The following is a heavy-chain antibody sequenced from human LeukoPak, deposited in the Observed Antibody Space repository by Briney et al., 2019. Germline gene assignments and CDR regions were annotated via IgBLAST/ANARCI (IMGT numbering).Heavy chain of an antibody. Sequence: KTSETLSLTCTVSGGSIRGSSYYWGWIRQPPGKGLEWIGSIYYSGNTYYNPSLKSRVTISVDTSKNQFSLKLSSVTAADTAVYYCARERLGAGRDWFDPWGQGTLVTVSS. J-gene: IGHJ5*02. CDR1: GGSIRGSSYY. CDR3: ARERLGAGRDWFDP. CDR2: IYYSGNT. D-gene: IGHD3-10*01. V-gene: IGHV4-39*07.